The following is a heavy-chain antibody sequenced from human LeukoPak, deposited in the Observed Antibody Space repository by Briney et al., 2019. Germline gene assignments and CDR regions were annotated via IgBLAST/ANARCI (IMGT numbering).Heavy chain of an antibody. CDR1: GFTFSSYS. V-gene: IGHV3-48*04. D-gene: IGHD7-27*01. CDR3: ARDNWGPDY. Sequence: GGSLRLSCAASGFTFSSYSMKWVRQAPGKGLEWVSYISDSSSAIYYADSVRGRFTISRDNAKNSLYLQMNSLRAEDTAVYYCARDNWGPDYWGQGILVTVSS. J-gene: IGHJ4*02. CDR2: ISDSSSAI.